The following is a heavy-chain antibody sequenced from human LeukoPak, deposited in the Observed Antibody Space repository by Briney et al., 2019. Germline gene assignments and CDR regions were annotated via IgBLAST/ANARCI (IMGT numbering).Heavy chain of an antibody. CDR2: FDPEDGET. CDR1: GFTFSSYW. J-gene: IGHJ3*02. D-gene: IGHD1-26*01. CDR3: ATESYSGSYLYAFDI. Sequence: GGSLRLSCAASGFTFSSYWMSWVRQAPGKGLEWMGGFDPEDGETIYAQKFQGRVTMTEDTSTDTAYMELSSLRSEDTAVYYCATESYSGSYLYAFDIWGQGTMVTVSS. V-gene: IGHV1-24*01.